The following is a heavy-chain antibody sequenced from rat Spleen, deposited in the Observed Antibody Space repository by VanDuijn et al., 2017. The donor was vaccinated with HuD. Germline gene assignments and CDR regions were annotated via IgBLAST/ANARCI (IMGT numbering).Heavy chain of an antibody. CDR3: TRRTTEGIAHFDY. Sequence: EVKLVESGGGLVQPGRSLKLSCAASGFNFNDYWMGWVRQAPGKGLEWIGEINKDSSLINYTPSLKDKFTISRDNAQNTLYLQMSRLGSEDTAIYYCTRRTTEGIAHFDYWGQGVMVTVSS. V-gene: IGHV4-2*01. CDR2: INKDSSLI. D-gene: IGHD1-11*01. J-gene: IGHJ2*01. CDR1: GFNFNDYW.